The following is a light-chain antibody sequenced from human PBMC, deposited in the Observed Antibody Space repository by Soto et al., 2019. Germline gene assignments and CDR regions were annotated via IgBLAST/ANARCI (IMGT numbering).Light chain of an antibody. CDR3: QQYATSPPT. V-gene: IGKV3-20*01. J-gene: IGKJ4*01. CDR2: GAS. Sequence: EIVLTQSPGTLSLSPGERATLTCRASQSVSRSYLAWYQQKLGQPPRLLIYGASNRATGIPDRFSGSGSGTDFTLTIGRLEPEDVAVYYCQQYATSPPTFGGGTKVEIK. CDR1: QSVSRSY.